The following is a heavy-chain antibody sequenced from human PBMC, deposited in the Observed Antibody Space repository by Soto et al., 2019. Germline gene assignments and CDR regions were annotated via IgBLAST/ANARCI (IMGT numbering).Heavy chain of an antibody. CDR2: IYPGDSDT. J-gene: IGHJ4*02. CDR3: AKHEGYCSSTTCSNFDY. Sequence: GESLKISCSGSGFTFTSYWISWVRQMPGKGLEWMGIIYPGDSDTSYSPSFQGQVTISADKSINTAYLQWSSLKASDTAMYYCAKHEGYCSSTTCSNFDYWGQGTLVTVSS. CDR1: GFTFTSYW. V-gene: IGHV5-51*01. D-gene: IGHD2-2*01.